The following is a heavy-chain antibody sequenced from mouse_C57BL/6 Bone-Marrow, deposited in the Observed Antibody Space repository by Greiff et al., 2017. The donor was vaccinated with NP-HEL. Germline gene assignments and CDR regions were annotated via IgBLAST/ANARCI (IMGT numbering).Heavy chain of an antibody. V-gene: IGHV5-9-1*02. J-gene: IGHJ3*01. CDR2: ISSGGDYI. CDR1: GFTFSSYA. D-gene: IGHD1-1*01. CDR3: TRDGAYYYGSSSFAY. Sequence: EVKVVESGEGLVKPGGSLKLSCAASGFTFSSYAMSWVRQTPEKRLEWVAYISSGGDYIYYADTVKGRFTISRDNARNTLYLQMSSLKSEDTAMYYCTRDGAYYYGSSSFAYWGQGTLVTVSA.